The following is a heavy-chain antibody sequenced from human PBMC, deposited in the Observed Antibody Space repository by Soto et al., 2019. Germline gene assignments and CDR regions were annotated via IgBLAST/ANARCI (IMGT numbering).Heavy chain of an antibody. Sequence: GSSGKVSCKASGDTFTSYVISWVLQAPGQVLEGIGWISAYNVNTNYAQKLQGRVTMTTDTSTRPAYMELRSLRSDETAVYYCARDGQLRFLAWSTPYYYGMAVWGQGTTVNVSS. CDR1: GDTFTSYV. V-gene: IGHV1-18*04. CDR2: ISAYNVNT. CDR3: ARDGQLRFLAWSTPYYYGMAV. J-gene: IGHJ6*02. D-gene: IGHD3-3*01.